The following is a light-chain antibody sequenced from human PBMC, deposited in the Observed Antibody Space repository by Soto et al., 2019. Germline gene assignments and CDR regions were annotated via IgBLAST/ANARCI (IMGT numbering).Light chain of an antibody. CDR2: NAS. CDR3: QQYNSYPWT. Sequence: DIQMTQSPSTLSASVGDRVTITCRASHSISSWVAWYQQKPGKAPKLLIYNASSVESGVPSRFSGSGSVTESTLTISSLQPDDFASYYGQQYNSYPWTFGQGTKVEIK. CDR1: HSISSW. V-gene: IGKV1-5*03. J-gene: IGKJ1*01.